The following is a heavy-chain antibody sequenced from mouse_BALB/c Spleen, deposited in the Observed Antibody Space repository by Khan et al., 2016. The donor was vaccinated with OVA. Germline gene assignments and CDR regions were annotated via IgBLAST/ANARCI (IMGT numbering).Heavy chain of an antibody. CDR1: GYSITSGYY. V-gene: IGHV3-6*02. CDR3: ARIAHYYYGTSYYAMDY. D-gene: IGHD1-1*01. J-gene: IGHJ4*01. CDR2: ISYDGSN. Sequence: EVQLQESGPGLMKPSQSLSLTCSVSGYSITSGYYWNWIRQFPGNKLEWMGYISYDGSNNYNPSLKNRISITRDTSKNQFFLKLNSVTTEDTATXYCARIAHYYYGTSYYAMDYWGQGTSVTVSS.